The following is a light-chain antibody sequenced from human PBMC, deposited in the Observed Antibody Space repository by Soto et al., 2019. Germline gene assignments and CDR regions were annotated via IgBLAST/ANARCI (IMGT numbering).Light chain of an antibody. CDR2: EVS. Sequence: QSVLTQPPSASGSPGQSVTISCTGTTSDVGAYNYVSWYQQHPGKAPKLVIYEVSRRPSGVPDRFSGSKSGNTASLTVSGLQAEDEAGYYCSSYAGDNKGVFGTG. CDR3: SSYAGDNKGV. V-gene: IGLV2-8*01. J-gene: IGLJ1*01. CDR1: TSDVGAYNY.